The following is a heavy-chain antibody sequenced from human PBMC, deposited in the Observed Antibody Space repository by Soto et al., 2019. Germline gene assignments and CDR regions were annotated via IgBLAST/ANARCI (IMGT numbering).Heavy chain of an antibody. CDR2: INHSGST. CDR3: ARELVVTPYYYYYGMDV. J-gene: IGHJ6*02. D-gene: IGHD2-21*02. CDR1: GGSFSGYY. V-gene: IGHV4-34*01. Sequence: PSETLSLTCAVYGGSFSGYYWSWIRQPPGKGLEWIGEINHSGSTNYNPSLKSRVTISVDTSKNQFSLKLSSVTAADTAVYYCARELVVTPYYYYYGMDVWGQGTTVTVSS.